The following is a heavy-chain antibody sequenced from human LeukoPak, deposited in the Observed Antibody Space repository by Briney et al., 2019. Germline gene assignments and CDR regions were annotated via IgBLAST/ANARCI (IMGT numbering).Heavy chain of an antibody. CDR1: GFTFSSYW. CDR2: IKQDGSEK. D-gene: IGHD5-24*01. CDR3: ARDEMATSYPYYYYGMDV. Sequence: GGSLRRSCAASGFTFSSYWMSWARQAPGKGLEWVANIKQDGSEKYYVDSVKGRFTISRDNAKSTLYLQMNSLRAEDTAVYYCARDEMATSYPYYYYGMDVWGQGTTVTVSS. V-gene: IGHV3-7*01. J-gene: IGHJ6*02.